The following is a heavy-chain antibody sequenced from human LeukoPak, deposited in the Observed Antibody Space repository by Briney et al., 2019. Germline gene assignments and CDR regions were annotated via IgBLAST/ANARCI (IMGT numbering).Heavy chain of an antibody. Sequence: GRSLRLSCAASGFTFSSYAMHWVRQAPGKGLEYVSAISSNGGSTYYANSVKGRFTISRDNSKNTLYLQMGSLRAEDMAVYYCARDYRAYAANGNWFDPWGQGTLVTVSS. J-gene: IGHJ5*02. CDR3: ARDYRAYAANGNWFDP. V-gene: IGHV3-64*01. CDR1: GFTFSSYA. D-gene: IGHD3-16*01. CDR2: ISSNGGST.